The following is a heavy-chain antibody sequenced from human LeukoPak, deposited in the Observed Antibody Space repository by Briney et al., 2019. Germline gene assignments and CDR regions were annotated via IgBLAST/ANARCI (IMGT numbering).Heavy chain of an antibody. Sequence: GGSLRLSCAASGFTFSNYDMGWVRLAPGEGLEWVSSISAGGGAIYYADSVKGRFTISRDNSKNTLDLQLNSLRAEDTAVYYCAKDRARAAAGFFDYWGQGTLVTVSS. CDR3: AKDRARAAAGFFDY. CDR1: GFTFSNYD. J-gene: IGHJ4*02. V-gene: IGHV3-23*01. D-gene: IGHD6-13*01. CDR2: ISAGGGAI.